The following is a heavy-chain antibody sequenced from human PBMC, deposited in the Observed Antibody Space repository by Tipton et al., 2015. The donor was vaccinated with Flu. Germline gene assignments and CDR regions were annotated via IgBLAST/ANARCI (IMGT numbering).Heavy chain of an antibody. CDR1: GFTSSNYW. Sequence: SLRLSCEASGFTSSNYWMSWVRQAPGKGLEWVANIKQDGGEKNYGDSVKGRFTISRDNRKNSLYLQMNSLRAEDTAVYYCARETGGSCSGGSCSVIRYGMDVWGRGTTVTVS. D-gene: IGHD2-15*01. CDR2: IKQDGGEK. V-gene: IGHV3-7*01. J-gene: IGHJ6*02. CDR3: ARETGGSCSGGSCSVIRYGMDV.